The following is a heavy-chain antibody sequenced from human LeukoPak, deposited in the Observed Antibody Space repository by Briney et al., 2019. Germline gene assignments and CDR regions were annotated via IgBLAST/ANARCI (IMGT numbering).Heavy chain of an antibody. D-gene: IGHD3-3*01. CDR3: ARGLASGYPPIPFDY. CDR1: GGSFSGYY. CDR2: ITYDGST. V-gene: IGHV4-34*01. Sequence: SETLSLTCAVFGGSFSGYYWSWIRQPPGKGLEWIGEITYDGSTNYNPSLKSRVTISVDTSKIQFSLNLSSVTAADTAVYYCARGLASGYPPIPFDYWGQGTQVTVSS. J-gene: IGHJ4*02.